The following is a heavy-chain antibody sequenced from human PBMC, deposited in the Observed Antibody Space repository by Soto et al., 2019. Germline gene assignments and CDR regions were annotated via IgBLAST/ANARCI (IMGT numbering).Heavy chain of an antibody. CDR1: GGSISSGGYY. CDR2: IYYSGST. J-gene: IGHJ6*02. CDR3: EKVLAASYYYYYYGMDV. Sequence: NPSETLSLTCTVSGGSISSGGYYWSWIRQHPGKGLEGIGYIYYSGSTYYNPSLKSRVTISVDTSKNQFSLKLSSVIAADRAVYYFEKVLAASYYYYYYGMDVWGQGTTVIGSS. D-gene: IGHD2-15*01. V-gene: IGHV4-31*03.